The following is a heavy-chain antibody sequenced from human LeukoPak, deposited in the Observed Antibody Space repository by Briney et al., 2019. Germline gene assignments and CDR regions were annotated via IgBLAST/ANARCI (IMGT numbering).Heavy chain of an antibody. V-gene: IGHV3-48*01. CDR1: GFTFSSYS. CDR3: AKGLYYYDSSGITVD. J-gene: IGHJ4*02. Sequence: GGSLRLSCAASGFTFSSYSMNWVRQAPGKGLEWVSYISSSSSTIYYADSVKGRFTISRDNAKNSLYLQMNSLRAEDTAVYYCAKGLYYYDSSGITVDWGQGTLVTVSS. D-gene: IGHD3-22*01. CDR2: ISSSSSTI.